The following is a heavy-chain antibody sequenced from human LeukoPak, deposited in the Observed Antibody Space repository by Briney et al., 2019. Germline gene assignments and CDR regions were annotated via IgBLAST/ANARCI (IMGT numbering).Heavy chain of an antibody. D-gene: IGHD3-10*01. CDR1: GLTFSNYA. CDR2: ISDSGGST. J-gene: IGHJ4*02. V-gene: IGHV3-23*01. Sequence: GGSLRLSCAASGLTFSNYAMSWVRQAPGKGLEWVSGISDSGGSTYYADSVKGRFTISRDNSDNTLYLQMNSLRAEDTAVYYCAKVNYYGSGTSYRFNYFDFWGQGTLVTVSS. CDR3: AKVNYYGSGTSYRFNYFDF.